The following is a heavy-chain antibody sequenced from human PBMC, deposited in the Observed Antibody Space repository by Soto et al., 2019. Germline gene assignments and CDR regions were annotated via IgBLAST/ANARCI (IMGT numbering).Heavy chain of an antibody. Sequence: QITLKESGPSPVKPTQPLTVTCTVAGVSLSNGWLGVAWFRQPPVKTLEWLALIYWNNDKRYSPSPKTRLTSTNDTSKNHVIPTLPNMHPVDTATYYCAHYTLHDNGDYHPGTSHLFASCGQGTLVTVSS. V-gene: IGHV2-5*01. CDR3: AHYTLHDNGDYHPGTSHLFAS. J-gene: IGHJ4*02. D-gene: IGHD4-17*01. CDR1: GVSLSNGWLG. CDR2: IYWNNDK.